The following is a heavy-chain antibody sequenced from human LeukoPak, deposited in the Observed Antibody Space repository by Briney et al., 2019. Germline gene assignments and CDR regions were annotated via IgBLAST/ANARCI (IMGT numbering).Heavy chain of an antibody. J-gene: IGHJ4*02. Sequence: PGGSLRLSCAASGFTFSSYGMHWVRQAPGRGLEWVAVIWNDGSHKYYADSVKGRFTISRDNSKNTLYLQMNSLRAEDTAVYYCVKDRHFYGAGTYYNLDYWGQGTLVTVSS. CDR1: GFTFSSYG. V-gene: IGHV3-33*06. D-gene: IGHD3-10*01. CDR3: VKDRHFYGAGTYYNLDY. CDR2: IWNDGSHK.